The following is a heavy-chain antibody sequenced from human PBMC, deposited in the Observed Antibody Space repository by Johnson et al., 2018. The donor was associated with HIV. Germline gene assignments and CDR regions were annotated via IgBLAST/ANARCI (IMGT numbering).Heavy chain of an antibody. D-gene: IGHD2-21*02. CDR3: AKDRPLVVVTHDAFDI. Sequence: VQLVESGGGLVQPGGSLRLSCAASGFTFSSYAMSWVRQAPGKGLEWVSAISGSGGSTYYADSVKGRFTISRDNSKNSLYLQMNSRRADDTAVYYCAKDRPLVVVTHDAFDIWGQGTMVTVSS. J-gene: IGHJ3*02. V-gene: IGHV3-23*04. CDR2: ISGSGGST. CDR1: GFTFSSYA.